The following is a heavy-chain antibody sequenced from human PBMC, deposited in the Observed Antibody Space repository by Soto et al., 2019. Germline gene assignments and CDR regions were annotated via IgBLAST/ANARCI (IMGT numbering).Heavy chain of an antibody. CDR1: GYTFASYA. V-gene: IGHV1-18*01. Sequence: QVQLVQSGAEVKKPGASVKVSCKASGYTFASYAISWMRQAPGQGLEWMGWISAYNGNTNYAQKLQGRVTMTTETSTSTAYMELRSLRSNDTAVDYCARDPPPPNYWGKGTLVPVSS. J-gene: IGHJ4*02. CDR2: ISAYNGNT. CDR3: ARDPPPPNY.